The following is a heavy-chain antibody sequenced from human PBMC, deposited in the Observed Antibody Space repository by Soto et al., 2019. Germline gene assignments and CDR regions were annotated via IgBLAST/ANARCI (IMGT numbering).Heavy chain of an antibody. CDR1: GYTFTSYA. V-gene: IGHV1-3*01. CDR3: ARARRDGYNYDGMDV. Sequence: ASVKVSCKASGYTFTSYAMHWVRQAPGQRLEWMGWINAGNGSTKYSQKFQGRVTITRDTSASTAYMELSSLRSEDTAVYYCARARRDGYNYDGMDVWGQGTTVTVSS. CDR2: INAGNGST. J-gene: IGHJ6*02.